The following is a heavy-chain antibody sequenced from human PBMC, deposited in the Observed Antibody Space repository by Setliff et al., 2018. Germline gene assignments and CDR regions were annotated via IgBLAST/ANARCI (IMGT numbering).Heavy chain of an antibody. CDR2: IDHSGGA. Sequence: SETLSLTCSVYGESFSNNYWSWIRQSPGKGLEWFGEIDHSGGANYNPSLESRVTMSVDTSKKEFSLKLTSVTAADTAMYYCRQAVVGRDVFDIWGQGTMVTVSS. CDR3: RQAVVGRDVFDI. V-gene: IGHV4-34*01. D-gene: IGHD1-1*01. J-gene: IGHJ3*02. CDR1: GESFSNNY.